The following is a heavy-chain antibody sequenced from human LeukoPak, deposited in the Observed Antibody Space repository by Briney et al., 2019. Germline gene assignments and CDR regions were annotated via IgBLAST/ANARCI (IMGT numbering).Heavy chain of an antibody. CDR2: MSSDGNNK. D-gene: IGHD3-10*01. V-gene: IGHV3-30*03. Sequence: GGSLRLSCAASGFTFSIYWMSWVRQAPGKGLEWVAAMSSDGNNKNYADSVKGRFTISRDNSGNTLYLQMNSLRPEDTAVYYCARPPEKSPMKDSRPKAITLIRGVYFDSWGQGTLVTVSS. CDR3: ARPPEKSPMKDSRPKAITLIRGVYFDS. J-gene: IGHJ4*02. CDR1: GFTFSIYW.